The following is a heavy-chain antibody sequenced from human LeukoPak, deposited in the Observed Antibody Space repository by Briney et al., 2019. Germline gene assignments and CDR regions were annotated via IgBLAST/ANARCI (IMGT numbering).Heavy chain of an antibody. Sequence: ASVKVSCKASGGTFSSYAISWVRQAPGQGLEWMGGIIPIFGTANYAQKFQGRVTITADESTSTAYMELSSLRSEDTAVYYCARATQLIDAFDIWGQGTMVTVSS. V-gene: IGHV1-69*13. J-gene: IGHJ3*02. D-gene: IGHD6-13*01. CDR2: IIPIFGTA. CDR1: GGTFSSYA. CDR3: ARATQLIDAFDI.